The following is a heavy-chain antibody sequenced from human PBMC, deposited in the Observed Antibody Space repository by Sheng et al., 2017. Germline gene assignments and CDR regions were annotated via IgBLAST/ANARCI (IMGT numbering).Heavy chain of an antibody. V-gene: IGHV4-34*01. CDR2: INHSGST. J-gene: IGHJ5*02. CDR1: GGSFSGYY. D-gene: IGHD3-3*01. Sequence: QVQLQQWGAGLLKPSETLSLTCAVYGGSFSGYYWSWIRQPPGKGLEWIGEINHSGSTNYNPSLKSRVTISVDTSKNQFSLKLSSVTAADTAVYYCARRKLRFLEWSPRNNWFDPWAREPWSPSPQ. CDR3: ARRKLRFLEWSPRNNWFDP.